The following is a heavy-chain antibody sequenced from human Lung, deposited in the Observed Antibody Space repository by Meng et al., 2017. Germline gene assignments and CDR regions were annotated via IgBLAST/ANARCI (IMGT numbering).Heavy chain of an antibody. V-gene: IGHV3-20*04. J-gene: IGHJ2*01. CDR2: INWNGGST. D-gene: IGHD3-9*01. CDR1: GFPFDDYA. CDR3: ARASNDILNGELYWYFDL. Sequence: GGSLRLSCAASGFPFDDYAMNWVRQAPGKGLEGVYGINWNGGSTGYADSVKGRFTISRDNAKNSFYLQRNSLRAEETALYYCARASNDILNGELYWYFDLWGRGTLVTVSS.